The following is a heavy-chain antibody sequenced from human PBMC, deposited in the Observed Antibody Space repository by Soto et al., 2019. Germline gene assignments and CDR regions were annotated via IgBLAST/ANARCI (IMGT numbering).Heavy chain of an antibody. D-gene: IGHD6-13*01. CDR2: TSYDGSTN. V-gene: IGHV3-30-3*01. J-gene: IGHJ4*02. Sequence: QVQLVESGGGVVQPGRSLRLSCAASGFTFSKFAIHWVRQAPGKGLEWVALTSYDGSTNFYGDSVKGRFSISRDNSRNTVYLQMNSLRPEDTAVYFCARRGVEAGSTGPGQDYFDYWGQGTLVTVSS. CDR3: ARRGVEAGSTGPGQDYFDY. CDR1: GFTFSKFA.